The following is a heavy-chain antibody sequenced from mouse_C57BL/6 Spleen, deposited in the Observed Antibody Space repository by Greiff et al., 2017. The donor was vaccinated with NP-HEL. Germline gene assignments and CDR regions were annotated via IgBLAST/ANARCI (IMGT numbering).Heavy chain of an antibody. CDR3: AIEGQLRPFAY. J-gene: IGHJ3*01. D-gene: IGHD3-2*02. V-gene: IGHV1-74*04. CDR2: IHPSDSDT. Sequence: VKLQQPGAELVKPGASVKVSCKASGYTFTSYWMHWVKQRPGQGLEWIGRIHPSDSDTNYNQKFKGKATLTVDKSSSTAYMQLSSLTSEDSAVYYCAIEGQLRPFAYWGQGTLVTVSA. CDR1: GYTFTSYW.